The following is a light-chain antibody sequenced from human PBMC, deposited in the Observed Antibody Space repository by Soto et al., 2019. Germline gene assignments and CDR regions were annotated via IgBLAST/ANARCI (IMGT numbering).Light chain of an antibody. Sequence: QSVLTQPPSVSGSPGQSVAISCTGTSSDVGSYNRVSWYQQPPGTAPKVMIYEVSNRPSGVPDRFSGSKSGNTASLTISGLQAEYEADYYCSSYTSSSPYVFGPGTKVTVL. CDR3: SSYTSSSPYV. J-gene: IGLJ1*01. CDR1: SSDVGSYNR. V-gene: IGLV2-18*02. CDR2: EVS.